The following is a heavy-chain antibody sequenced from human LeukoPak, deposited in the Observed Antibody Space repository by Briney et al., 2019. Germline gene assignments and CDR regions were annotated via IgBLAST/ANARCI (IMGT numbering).Heavy chain of an antibody. J-gene: IGHJ4*02. CDR1: GFTFSSYG. V-gene: IGHV3-30*02. D-gene: IGHD2-15*01. Sequence: PGGSLRLSCAASGFTFSSYGMHWVCPAPGKGLGWVAFIRYDGSNKYYADSVKGRFTISTDNSKNTLYLQMNSLRAEDTAVYYCAKDRDAYCSGGSCYGVRSFRAFDYWGQGTLVTVSS. CDR2: IRYDGSNK. CDR3: AKDRDAYCSGGSCYGVRSFRAFDY.